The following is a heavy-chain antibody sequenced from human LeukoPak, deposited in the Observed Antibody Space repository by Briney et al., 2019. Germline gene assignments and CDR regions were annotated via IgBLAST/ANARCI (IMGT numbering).Heavy chain of an antibody. CDR2: IYYSGST. CDR3: ARQREWLFAFDI. D-gene: IGHD3-3*01. CDR1: GGSISSSIYY. V-gene: IGHV4-39*01. J-gene: IGHJ3*02. Sequence: SETLSLTCTVSGGSISSSIYYWGWIRQPPGKGLEWIGSIYYSGSTYYNPSLKSRVTISVDTSKNQFSLKLSSVTAADTAVYYCARQREWLFAFDIWGQGTMVTVSS.